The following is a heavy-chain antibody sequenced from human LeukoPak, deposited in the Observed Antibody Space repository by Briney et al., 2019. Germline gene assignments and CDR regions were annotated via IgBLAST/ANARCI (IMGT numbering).Heavy chain of an antibody. J-gene: IGHJ4*02. Sequence: QXLEGMAWISAYNANTNYAQKLQGTVTMTTDTSTSTAYMELRSLRSDDTAVYYCARYSSASPHTFDYWGQGTLVTVSS. CDR2: ISAYNANT. D-gene: IGHD6-19*01. CDR3: ARYSSASPHTFDY. V-gene: IGHV1-18*01.